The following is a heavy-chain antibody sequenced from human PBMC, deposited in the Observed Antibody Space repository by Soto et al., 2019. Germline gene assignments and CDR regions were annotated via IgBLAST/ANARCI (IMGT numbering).Heavy chain of an antibody. CDR2: ISGSGGST. Sequence: GGSLRLSCAASGFTFSSYAMSWVRQAPGKGLEWVSAISGSGGSTYYADSVKGRFTISRDNSKNTLYLQMNSLRAEDTAVYYCARDQVKGTMTILWGQGTLVTVSS. CDR1: GFTFSSYA. D-gene: IGHD4-17*01. J-gene: IGHJ4*02. CDR3: ARDQVKGTMTIL. V-gene: IGHV3-23*01.